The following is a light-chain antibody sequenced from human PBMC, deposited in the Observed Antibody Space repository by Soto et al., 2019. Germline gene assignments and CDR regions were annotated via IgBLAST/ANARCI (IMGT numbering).Light chain of an antibody. CDR1: QSISSW. CDR3: QQYADYPWT. V-gene: IGKV1-5*03. J-gene: IGKJ1*01. CDR2: TAS. Sequence: DIQMTQSPSTLSASVGDRVTITCRASQSISSWLAWYQQKPGKAPKLLIYTASTLESGVPSRFSGSGSGTESTLTISSLQPDDFATYYCQQYADYPWTFGQGTKVEVK.